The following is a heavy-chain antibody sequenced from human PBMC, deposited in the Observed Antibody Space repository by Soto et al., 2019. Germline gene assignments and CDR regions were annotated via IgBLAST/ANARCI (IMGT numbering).Heavy chain of an antibody. V-gene: IGHV1-69*06. Sequence: ASVKVSCKASGGTFSSYAISWVRQAPGQGLEWMGGIIPIFGTANYAQKFQGRVTITADKSTSTAYMELSSLRSEDTAVYYCARDRSVVGTYYFDYWGQGTLVTVS. CDR3: ARDRSVVGTYYFDY. J-gene: IGHJ4*02. CDR2: IIPIFGTA. D-gene: IGHD2-15*01. CDR1: GGTFSSYA.